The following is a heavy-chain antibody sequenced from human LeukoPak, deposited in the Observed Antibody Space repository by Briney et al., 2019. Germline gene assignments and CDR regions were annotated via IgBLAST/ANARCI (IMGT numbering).Heavy chain of an antibody. CDR1: GFTFSSYS. D-gene: IGHD3-10*01. J-gene: IGHJ4*02. V-gene: IGHV3-48*02. Sequence: GGSLRLSCAASGFTFSSYSMNWVRQAPGKGLEWVSYISSSNSTIYYADSVKGRFTISRDNAKNSLYLQMNSLRDEDTAVYYCASSAMVRGVIDYWGQGTLVTVSS. CDR2: ISSSNSTI. CDR3: ASSAMVRGVIDY.